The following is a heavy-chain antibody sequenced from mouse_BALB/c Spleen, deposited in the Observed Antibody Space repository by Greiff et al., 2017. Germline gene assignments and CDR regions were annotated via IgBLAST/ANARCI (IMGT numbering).Heavy chain of an antibody. J-gene: IGHJ3*01. CDR1: GFSLTSYG. D-gene: IGHD2-3*01. CDR2: IWSGGST. Sequence: QVQLQQSGPGLVQPSQSLSITCTVSGFSLTSYGVHWVRQSPGKGLEWLGVIWSGGSTDYNAAFISRLSISKDNSKSQVFFKMNSLQADDTAIYYCARNTGLLPFAYWGQGTLVTVSA. CDR3: ARNTGLLPFAY. V-gene: IGHV2-4-1*01.